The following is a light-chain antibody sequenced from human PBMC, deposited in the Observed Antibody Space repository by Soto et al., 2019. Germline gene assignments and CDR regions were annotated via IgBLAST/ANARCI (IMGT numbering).Light chain of an antibody. J-gene: IGKJ1*01. CDR3: MQALQAPST. CDR1: QSLLPANGKNY. CDR2: LGS. Sequence: DIVMTQSPLSLPVTPGEPASISCRSSQSLLPANGKNYVHWYLQKPGQSPQLLIFLGSNRASGGPDRFSGSGSGTDFTLEISRVEADDVGDYYCMQALQAPSTFGQGTKVEIK. V-gene: IGKV2-28*01.